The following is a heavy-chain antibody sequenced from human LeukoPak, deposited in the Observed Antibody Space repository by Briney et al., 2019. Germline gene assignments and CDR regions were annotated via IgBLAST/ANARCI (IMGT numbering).Heavy chain of an antibody. CDR2: ISAYNGNT. CDR1: GYTFTSYG. V-gene: IGHV1-18*01. D-gene: IGHD3-22*01. J-gene: IGHJ5*02. Sequence: ASVRVSCKASGYTFTSYGISWVRQAPGQGLEWMGWISAYNGNTNCAQKLQGRVTMTTDTSTSTAYMELRSLRSDDTAVYYCAREGAWGDYYDSSGYHMVFDPWGQGTLVTVSS. CDR3: AREGAWGDYYDSSGYHMVFDP.